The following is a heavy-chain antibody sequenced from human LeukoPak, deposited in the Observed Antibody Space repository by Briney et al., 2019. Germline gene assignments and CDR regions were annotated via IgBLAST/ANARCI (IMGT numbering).Heavy chain of an antibody. D-gene: IGHD3-22*01. CDR1: GVSISSYY. CDR3: ARGWADDSSGYYYLEWFDP. J-gene: IGHJ5*02. V-gene: IGHV4-4*07. Sequence: SETLSLTCTVSGVSISSYYWSWIRQPAGKGLEWIGRIYTSGSTNYNPSLKSRVTMSVDTPKNQFSLKLSSVTAADTAVYYCARGWADDSSGYYYLEWFDPWGQGTLVTVSS. CDR2: IYTSGST.